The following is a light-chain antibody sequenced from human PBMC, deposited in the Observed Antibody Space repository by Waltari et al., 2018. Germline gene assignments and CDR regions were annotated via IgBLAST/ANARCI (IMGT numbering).Light chain of an antibody. CDR3: CSYAGSSTLL. CDR1: SSDVGSYNL. CDR2: EGS. J-gene: IGLJ2*01. V-gene: IGLV2-23*01. Sequence: QSALTQPASVSGSPGQSITVSCTGTSSDVGSYNLVSWYQQHPGKAPKLMIYEGSKRPSGVSNPFSGSKSGNTASLTISGLQAEDEADYYCCSYAGSSTLLFGGGTKVTVL.